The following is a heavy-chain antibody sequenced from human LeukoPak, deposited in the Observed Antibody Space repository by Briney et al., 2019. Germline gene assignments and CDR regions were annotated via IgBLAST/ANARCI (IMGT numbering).Heavy chain of an antibody. CDR2: INPNSGGT. V-gene: IGHV1-2*02. D-gene: IGHD5-24*01. CDR3: ASWLQFPAEYFQH. J-gene: IGHJ1*01. Sequence: ASVKVSCKASGYTFTGYYMHWVRQAPGQGLEWMGWINPNSGGTNYAQKFQGRVTMTRDTSISTVYMELSSLRSEDTAVYYCASWLQFPAEYFQHWGQGTLVTVSS. CDR1: GYTFTGYY.